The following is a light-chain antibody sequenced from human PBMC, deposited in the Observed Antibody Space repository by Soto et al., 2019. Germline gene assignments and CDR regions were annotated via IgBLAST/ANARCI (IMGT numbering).Light chain of an antibody. V-gene: IGLV4-69*01. CDR2: INSDGSH. CDR3: QSLGTGIQV. CDR1: SGHSTYA. J-gene: IGLJ3*02. Sequence: QLVLTQSPSVSASLGASVKLTCTLSSGHSTYAIAWHQQQSEKGPRFLMKINSDGSHSKGDGFFDRFSGSSSGAERHLTISGLQSEDEADYYCQSLGTGIQVFGGGTKVTVL.